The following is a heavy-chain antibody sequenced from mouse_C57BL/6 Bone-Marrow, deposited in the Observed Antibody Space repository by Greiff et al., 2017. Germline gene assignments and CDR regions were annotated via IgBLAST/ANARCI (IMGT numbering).Heavy chain of an antibody. CDR2: INPSTGGT. CDR3: ARSPLITTVVGRDY. Sequence: VQLQQSGPELVKPGASVKISCKASGYSFTGYYLNWVKQSPEKSLEWIGEINPSTGGTTYNQKFKAKATLTVDKSSSTAYMQLKSLTSEDSTVYYCARSPLITTVVGRDYWGQGTTLTVSS. D-gene: IGHD1-1*01. CDR1: GYSFTGYY. J-gene: IGHJ2*01. V-gene: IGHV1-42*01.